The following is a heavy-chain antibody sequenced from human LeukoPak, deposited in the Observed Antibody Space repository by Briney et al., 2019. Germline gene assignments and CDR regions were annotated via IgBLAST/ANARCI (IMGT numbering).Heavy chain of an antibody. Sequence: SGGSLRLSCAASGFTVSGNYMSWVRQAPGKGLVWVSRINTDGRNTDYADSVKGRFTISRDNAKNTLYLQMSSLRAEDTAVYYCARDFLHLGGWGQGTMVTVSS. J-gene: IGHJ3*01. D-gene: IGHD3-16*01. CDR1: GFTVSGNY. V-gene: IGHV3-74*01. CDR3: ARDFLHLGG. CDR2: INTDGRNT.